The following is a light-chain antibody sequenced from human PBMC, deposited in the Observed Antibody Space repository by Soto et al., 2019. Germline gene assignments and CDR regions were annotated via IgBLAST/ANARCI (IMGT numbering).Light chain of an antibody. CDR2: AAS. J-gene: IGKJ5*01. CDR3: QQFKSYPIT. CDR1: QGISSD. Sequence: DIHLTQSPSFLSASVGDRVTITCRASQGISSDLAWYQQNPGKAPKLLIYAASTLQNGVPSTFSGSGSGTEFTLTISSLQPEDFGTYYCQQFKSYPITFGQGTRLEI. V-gene: IGKV1-9*01.